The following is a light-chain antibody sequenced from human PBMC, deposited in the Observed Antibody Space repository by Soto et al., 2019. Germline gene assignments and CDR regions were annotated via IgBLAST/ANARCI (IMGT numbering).Light chain of an antibody. CDR3: LQDYDYPWT. CDR1: QAIRND. J-gene: IGKJ1*01. Sequence: AIQMTQSPSSLSASVGDTVTITCRASQAIRNDVGWYQQKPGKAPKVLIYAATTLQTGVSSRFSGGGSGRDFTLTISSLQPEDFSTYYCLQDYDYPWTFGQGTKVEIK. CDR2: AAT. V-gene: IGKV1-6*01.